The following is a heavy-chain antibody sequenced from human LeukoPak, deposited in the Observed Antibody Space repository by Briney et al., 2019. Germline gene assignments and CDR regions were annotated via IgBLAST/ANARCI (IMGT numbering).Heavy chain of an antibody. Sequence: ASVKVSCKASGYTFTSYDINWVRQATGQGLEWMGWMNPNSGDTGHTQKFQGRVTITRNTSISTAYMELSSLRSEDTAVYYCAREYSSSLYYYYYMDVWGKGTTVTVSS. D-gene: IGHD6-6*01. CDR3: AREYSSSLYYYYYMDV. CDR1: GYTFTSYD. CDR2: MNPNSGDT. J-gene: IGHJ6*03. V-gene: IGHV1-8*03.